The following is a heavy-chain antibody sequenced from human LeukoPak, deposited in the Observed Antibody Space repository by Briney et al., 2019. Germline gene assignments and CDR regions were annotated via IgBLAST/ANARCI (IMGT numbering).Heavy chain of an antibody. CDR1: GFTFNSAW. CDR3: ARAMRRWLQLGSYFDY. CDR2: ISSSGSTI. V-gene: IGHV3-48*04. J-gene: IGHJ4*02. D-gene: IGHD5-24*01. Sequence: GGSLRLSCAASGFTFNSAWMHWVRQAPGKGLEWVSYISSSGSTIYYADSVRGRFTISRDNAKNSLYLQMNSLRAEDTAVYYCARAMRRWLQLGSYFDYWGQGTLDTVSS.